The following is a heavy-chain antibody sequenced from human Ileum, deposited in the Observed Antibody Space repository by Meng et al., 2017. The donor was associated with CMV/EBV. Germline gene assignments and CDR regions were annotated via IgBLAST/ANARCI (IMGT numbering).Heavy chain of an antibody. CDR3: VKDIAYGILIPIGEAFDV. V-gene: IGHV3-9*01. Sequence: GGSLRLSCTSSGFNFEDYAMHWVRQVPGEGLEWVAGIGWNSNSISYGDSARGRFTISRDNAKNTLYLQMSSLTPGDSALYYCVKDIAYGILIPIGEAFDVWGQGTMVTVSS. D-gene: IGHD2-21*01. CDR2: IGWNSNSI. J-gene: IGHJ3*01. CDR1: GFNFEDYA.